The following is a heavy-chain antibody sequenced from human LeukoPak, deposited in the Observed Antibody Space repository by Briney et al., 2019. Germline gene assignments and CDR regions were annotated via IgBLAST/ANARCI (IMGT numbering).Heavy chain of an antibody. D-gene: IGHD3-10*01. CDR3: ARDGWFGESYFDY. CDR1: GFTFSNYW. Sequence: GGSLRLSCVASGFTFSNYWTSWVRQAPGKGLEWVANIKQEGSEKYYVDSVKGRFTISRDNAKNSLYLQMNSLRAEDTAVYYCARDGWFGESYFDYWGQGTLVTVSS. V-gene: IGHV3-7*01. CDR2: IKQEGSEK. J-gene: IGHJ4*02.